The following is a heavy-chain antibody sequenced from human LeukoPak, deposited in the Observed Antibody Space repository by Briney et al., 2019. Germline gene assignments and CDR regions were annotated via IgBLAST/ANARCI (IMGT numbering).Heavy chain of an antibody. CDR2: ISGSGGST. CDR1: GFTFSSYD. D-gene: IGHD2-2*01. CDR3: AKDRHAPGRYCSSTTCFPFDS. Sequence: GGSLRISCAASGFTFSSYDMSWVRQAPGKGLEWVSAISGSGGSTYYADSVKGRFTISRDNSKSTLYLQMNSLRAEDTAVYYCAKDRHAPGRYCSSTTCFPFDSWGQGTLVTVSS. J-gene: IGHJ5*01. V-gene: IGHV3-23*01.